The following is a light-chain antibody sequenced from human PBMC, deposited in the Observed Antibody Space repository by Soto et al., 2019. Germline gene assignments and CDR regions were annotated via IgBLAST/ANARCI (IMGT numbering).Light chain of an antibody. CDR2: EGS. J-gene: IGLJ1*01. V-gene: IGLV2-23*01. Sequence: QSVLTQPASVSGSPGQSITISCTGTSSDVGTYNLVSWYQQHPGKVPKFLIYEGSKRPSGVSNRFSGSKSGNTASLTISGLQAEDEADYYCCSYAGSSLYVSGNGTKVTVL. CDR1: SSDVGTYNL. CDR3: CSYAGSSLYV.